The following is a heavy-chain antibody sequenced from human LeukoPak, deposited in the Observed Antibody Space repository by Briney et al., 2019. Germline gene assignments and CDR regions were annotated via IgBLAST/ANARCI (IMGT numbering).Heavy chain of an antibody. CDR2: IYYTGST. CDR3: ARVFYGGSLGFDY. D-gene: IGHD4-23*01. V-gene: IGHV4-59*01. J-gene: IGHJ4*02. Sequence: PSETLSLTCTVSGGSINSYHWSWIRQSPGKGLEWIGYIYYTGSTNYSPSLKSRVTMSVDTSKNPFSLNLTSVTAADTAVYYCARVFYGGSLGFDYWGQGTPVTVSS. CDR1: GGSINSYH.